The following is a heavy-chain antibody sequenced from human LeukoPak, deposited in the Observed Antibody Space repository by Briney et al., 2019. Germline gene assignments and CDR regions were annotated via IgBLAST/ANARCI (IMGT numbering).Heavy chain of an antibody. CDR3: VRGTGY. CDR1: GFTFSTYV. CDR2: ISSNGDNT. Sequence: GGSLRLSCSVSGFTFSTYVMHWVRQAPGKGLEYVSAISSNGDNTYYADSVKGRFTISRDNSKNTLYLQMSSLRADNTAVYYCVRGTGYWGQGTLVTVSS. V-gene: IGHV3-64D*06. J-gene: IGHJ4*02.